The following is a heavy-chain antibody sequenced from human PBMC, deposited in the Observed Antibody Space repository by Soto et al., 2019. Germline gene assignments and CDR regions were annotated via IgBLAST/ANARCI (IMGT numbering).Heavy chain of an antibody. D-gene: IGHD4-17*01. CDR3: AHWDYGGNPDI. CDR2: IYWDDDK. J-gene: IGHJ3*02. Sequence: QITLKESGPTLVKPTQTLTLTYTFSGFSLSTSGVGVGWIRQPPGKALEWLALIYWDDDKRYSPSLKSRLTITKDTPKNQVVLTMTNMDPVDTATYYCAHWDYGGNPDIWGQGTMVTVSS. V-gene: IGHV2-5*02. CDR1: GFSLSTSGVG.